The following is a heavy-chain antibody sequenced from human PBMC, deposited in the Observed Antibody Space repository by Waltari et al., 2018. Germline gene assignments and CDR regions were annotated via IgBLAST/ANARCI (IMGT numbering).Heavy chain of an antibody. CDR1: GGSISSSY. Sequence: QVQLQESGPGLVKPSETLSLTCTVSGGSISSSYWSWIRQPPGKGLEWIGYIYYSGSTNYHPSLKSRVTISVDTSKNQFSLKLSSVTAADTAVYYCAGQIQLDAFDIWGQGTMVTVSS. V-gene: IGHV4-59*01. CDR3: AGQIQLDAFDI. D-gene: IGHD5-18*01. J-gene: IGHJ3*02. CDR2: IYYSGST.